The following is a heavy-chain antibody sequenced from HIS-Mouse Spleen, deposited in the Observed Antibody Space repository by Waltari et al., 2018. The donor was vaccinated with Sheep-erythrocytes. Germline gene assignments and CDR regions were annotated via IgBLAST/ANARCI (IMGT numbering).Heavy chain of an antibody. V-gene: IGHV3-23*01. Sequence: SGFTFSSYAMSWVRQAPGEGLEWVSAISGSGGSTYYADSVKGRFNISRDNSKNTLYLQMNSLRAEDTAVYYCAKWIKLGREGYFDYWGQGTLVTVSS. CDR1: GFTFSSYA. CDR3: AKWIKLGREGYFDY. J-gene: IGHJ4*02. D-gene: IGHD7-27*01. CDR2: ISGSGGST.